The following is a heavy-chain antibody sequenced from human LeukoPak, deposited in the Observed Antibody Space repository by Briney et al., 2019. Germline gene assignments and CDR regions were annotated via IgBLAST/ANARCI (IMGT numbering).Heavy chain of an antibody. J-gene: IGHJ6*02. D-gene: IGHD3-3*01. V-gene: IGHV3-48*03. Sequence: GGSLRLSCAASGFTFSSYEMNWVRQAPGKGLEWVSYISSSGSTIYYADSVKGRFTISRDNAKNSLYLRMNSLRAEDTAVYYCARGLTIFGVVNEYGMDVWGQGTTVTVSS. CDR1: GFTFSSYE. CDR2: ISSSGSTI. CDR3: ARGLTIFGVVNEYGMDV.